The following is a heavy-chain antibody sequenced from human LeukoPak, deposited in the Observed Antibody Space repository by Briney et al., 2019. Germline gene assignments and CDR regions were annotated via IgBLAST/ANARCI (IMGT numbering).Heavy chain of an antibody. V-gene: IGHV4-59*08. Sequence: SETLSLTCSVSGGSISGYHWSWIRQPPGKGLEWIGHIFYSGGTNYSPSLMSRVAISLDTSKNQFSLKLSSVTATDTAVYYCARHWSTDPFDYWGQGTLVTVSS. CDR3: ARHWSTDPFDY. CDR1: GGSISGYH. D-gene: IGHD5/OR15-5a*01. J-gene: IGHJ4*02. CDR2: IFYSGGT.